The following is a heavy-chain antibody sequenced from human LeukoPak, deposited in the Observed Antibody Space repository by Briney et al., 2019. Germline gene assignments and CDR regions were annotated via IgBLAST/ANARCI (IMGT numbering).Heavy chain of an antibody. V-gene: IGHV3-21*01. J-gene: IGHJ4*02. CDR1: GFTFSSYS. Sequence: PGRSLRLSCAAPGFTFSSYSMNWVRQAPGKRLEWVSSISSSSSYIYYADSVKGRFTISRDNAKNSLYLQMNSLRAEDTAVYYCARKYSSGWYGDYWGQGTLVTVSS. D-gene: IGHD6-19*01. CDR2: ISSSSSYI. CDR3: ARKYSSGWYGDY.